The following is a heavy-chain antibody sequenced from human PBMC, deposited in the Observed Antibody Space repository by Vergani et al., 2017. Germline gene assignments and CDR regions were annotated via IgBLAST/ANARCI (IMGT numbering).Heavy chain of an antibody. Sequence: QVTLKESGPALVKPTQTITLTCTFSGFSLSTSGMRVSWIRQPPGKALEWLARIDWDDDKFYSTSLKTRLTISKDTSKNQVVLTMTNMDPVDTATYYCARDWGYYDSSGVRFDPWGQGTLVTVSS. CDR1: GFSLSTSGMR. CDR3: ARDWGYYDSSGVRFDP. V-gene: IGHV2-70*04. D-gene: IGHD3-22*01. J-gene: IGHJ5*02. CDR2: IDWDDDK.